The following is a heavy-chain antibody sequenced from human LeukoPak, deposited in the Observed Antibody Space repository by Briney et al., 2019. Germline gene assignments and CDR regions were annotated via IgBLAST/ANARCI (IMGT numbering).Heavy chain of an antibody. D-gene: IGHD3-22*01. Sequence: GGSLRLSCTASGFTFGDYAMSWVRQAPGKGLEWLGFIRSKAYGGTTEYAASVKGRFTISRDDSKSIAYLQMNSLKTEDTAVYYCTRSLYYYDSSGYYAPGYWGQGTLVTVSS. J-gene: IGHJ4*02. CDR2: IRSKAYGGTT. CDR1: GFTFGDYA. V-gene: IGHV3-49*04. CDR3: TRSLYYYDSSGYYAPGY.